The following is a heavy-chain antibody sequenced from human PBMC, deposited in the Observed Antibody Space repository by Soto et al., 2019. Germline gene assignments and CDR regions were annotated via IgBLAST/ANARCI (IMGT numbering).Heavy chain of an antibody. D-gene: IGHD3-10*01. V-gene: IGHV3-23*01. J-gene: IGHJ4*02. CDR2: IGVGGGDR. CDR3: ARVRFGELV. Sequence: EVQLLESGGGLVQPGGSLRLSCAASGFTFSSYAMSWVRQAPGKGLEWVSIIGVGGGDRYYPESVKGRFTISRENSRDTLNLEMSCLRDEDTAVYYCARVRFGELVWGQGTLVTVSS. CDR1: GFTFSSYA.